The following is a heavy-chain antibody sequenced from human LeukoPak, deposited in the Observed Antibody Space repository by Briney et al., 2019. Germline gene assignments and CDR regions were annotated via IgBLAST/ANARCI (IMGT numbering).Heavy chain of an antibody. CDR1: GGSFSGYY. V-gene: IGHV4-34*01. D-gene: IGHD5-24*01. CDR3: AGERNGYNPD. CDR2: INHSGST. J-gene: IGHJ4*02. Sequence: SETLSLTCAVYGGSFSGYYWSWIRQPPGKGLEWIGEINHSGSTNYNPSLKSRVTISVDTSKNQFSLKLSSVTAADTAVYYCAGERNGYNPDWGQGTLVTVSS.